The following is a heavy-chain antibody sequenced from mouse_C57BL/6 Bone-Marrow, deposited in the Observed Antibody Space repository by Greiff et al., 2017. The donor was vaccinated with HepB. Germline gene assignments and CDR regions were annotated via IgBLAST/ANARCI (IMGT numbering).Heavy chain of an antibody. D-gene: IGHD1-1*01. CDR1: GFNIKDDY. Sequence: EVQLQQSGAELVRPGASVKLSCTASGFNIKDDYMHWVKQRPEQGLEWIGWIDPENGDTEYASKFQGKATITADTSSNTAYLQLSSLTSEDTAVYYCTTRTPIATVVAKDYCDYWGQGTTLTVSS. CDR3: TTRTPIATVVAKDYCDY. V-gene: IGHV14-4*01. CDR2: IDPENGDT. J-gene: IGHJ2*01.